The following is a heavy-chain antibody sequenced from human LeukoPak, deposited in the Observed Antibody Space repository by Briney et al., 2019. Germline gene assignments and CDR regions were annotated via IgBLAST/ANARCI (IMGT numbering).Heavy chain of an antibody. CDR3: ARDSDYYDSSGYYGY. CDR1: GFTFSSYW. D-gene: IGHD3-22*01. J-gene: IGHJ4*02. Sequence: GGTLRLSCAASGFTFSSYWMSWVRQAPGKGLEWVANIKQDGREKYYVDSVKGRFTISRDNAKNSLYLQMNSLRAEDTAVYYCARDSDYYDSSGYYGYWGQGTLVTVSS. CDR2: IKQDGREK. V-gene: IGHV3-7*01.